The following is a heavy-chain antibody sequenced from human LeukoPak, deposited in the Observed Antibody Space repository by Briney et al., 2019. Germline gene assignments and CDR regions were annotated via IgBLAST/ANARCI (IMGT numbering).Heavy chain of an antibody. CDR1: GLTFSSYG. CDR3: AKDLWPNYYYYYGMDV. V-gene: IGHV3-30*18. Sequence: GGSLRLSCAASGLTFSSYGMHWVRQAPGKGLEWVAVISYDGNDKYYADSVKGRFTISKDNSKNTLYLQMNSLRAEDTAIYYCAKDLWPNYYYYYGMDVWGQGTTVTVSS. J-gene: IGHJ6*02. CDR2: ISYDGNDK. D-gene: IGHD2/OR15-2a*01.